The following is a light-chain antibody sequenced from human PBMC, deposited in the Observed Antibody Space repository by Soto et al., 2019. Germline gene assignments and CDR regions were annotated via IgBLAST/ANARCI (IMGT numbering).Light chain of an antibody. CDR3: SSYTTSSTVV. J-gene: IGLJ1*01. CDR2: EVT. CDR1: SSNVGNYNY. V-gene: IGLV2-14*01. Sequence: QSVLTQPASVSGSPGQSITISCTGTSSNVGNYNYVSWYQQYPGEVPELIIYEVTNRPSGVSNRFSGSKSGNTAYLTIFGLQAEDEADYYCSSYTTSSTVVFGTGTKLTVL.